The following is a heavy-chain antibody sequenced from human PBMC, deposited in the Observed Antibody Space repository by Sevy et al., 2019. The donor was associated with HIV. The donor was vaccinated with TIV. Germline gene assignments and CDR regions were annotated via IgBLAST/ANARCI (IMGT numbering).Heavy chain of an antibody. CDR3: ARDGRGGGGDY. CDR1: GGSISSGGYY. Sequence: SETLSLTCTVSGGSISSGGYYWSWIRQHPGKGLEWIGYIYYSGSTYYNPSLKSRVTISVDTSKNQFSLKLSSVTAADTAVYYWARDGRGGGGDYWGQGTLVTVSS. V-gene: IGHV4-31*03. CDR2: IYYSGST. D-gene: IGHD3-16*01. J-gene: IGHJ4*02.